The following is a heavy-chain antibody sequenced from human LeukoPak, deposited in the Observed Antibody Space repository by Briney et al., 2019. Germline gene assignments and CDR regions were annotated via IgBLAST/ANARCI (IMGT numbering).Heavy chain of an antibody. V-gene: IGHV5-51*01. D-gene: IGHD6-19*01. J-gene: IGHJ4*02. CDR1: GYSFTSYW. Sequence: GESLKISCKGSGYSFTSYWIGWVRQMPGKGLEWMGIIYPGDPDTRYSPSFQGQVTISADKSISTAYLQWSSLKASDTAMYYCARGTIGYSSGWYFDYWGQGTLVTVSS. CDR2: IYPGDPDT. CDR3: ARGTIGYSSGWYFDY.